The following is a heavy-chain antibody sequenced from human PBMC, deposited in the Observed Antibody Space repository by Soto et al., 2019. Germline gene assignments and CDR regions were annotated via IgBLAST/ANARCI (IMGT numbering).Heavy chain of an antibody. CDR3: ARERTADNWFDP. J-gene: IGHJ5*02. Sequence: QVQLQESGPGLVKPSETLPLTCTVSGDSIRTYYWNWIRQPAGKELAWSGRIYTSGTTNYSPSLEMRVTMSLDTSKTEVSLSVNSVTAAATAVYYCARERTADNWFDPWGQGTLVSVSS. CDR1: GDSIRTYY. D-gene: IGHD6-13*01. V-gene: IGHV4-4*07. CDR2: IYTSGTT.